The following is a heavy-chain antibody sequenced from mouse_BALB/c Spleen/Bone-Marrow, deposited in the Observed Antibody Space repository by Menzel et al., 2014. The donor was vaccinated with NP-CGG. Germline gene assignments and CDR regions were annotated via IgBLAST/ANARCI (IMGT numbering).Heavy chain of an antibody. Sequence: EVKVVESGGGLVKPGGSLKLSCAASGFTFSSYAMSWVRQTPEKRLEWVATISSGGSYTYYPDSAKGRFTISRDNAKNTLYLQMSSLRSEDTAMYYCASHITTVVAVYWGQGTTLSFSS. V-gene: IGHV5-9-3*01. D-gene: IGHD1-1*01. CDR3: ASHITTVVAVY. J-gene: IGHJ2*01. CDR1: GFTFSSYA. CDR2: ISSGGSYT.